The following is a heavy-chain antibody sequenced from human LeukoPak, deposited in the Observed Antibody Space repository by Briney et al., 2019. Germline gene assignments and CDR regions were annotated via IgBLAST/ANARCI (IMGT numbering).Heavy chain of an antibody. CDR3: ARGYPHEAGY. V-gene: IGHV3-23*01. J-gene: IGHJ4*02. CDR2: ISDTGGNT. CDR1: GFTFSSNA. D-gene: IGHD2-2*01. Sequence: GGSLRLSCAASGFTFSSNAMNWVRQAPGKGLEWVSAISDTGGNTDYADSVRGRFTVSRDNSKNTLYLQMNSLRAEDTAVYYCARGYPHEAGYWGQGTLVTVSS.